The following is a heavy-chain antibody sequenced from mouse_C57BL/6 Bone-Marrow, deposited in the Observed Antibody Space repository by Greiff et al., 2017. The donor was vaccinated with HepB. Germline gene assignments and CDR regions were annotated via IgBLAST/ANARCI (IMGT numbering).Heavy chain of an antibody. D-gene: IGHD1-1*01. V-gene: IGHV1-50*01. CDR3: ARDYYGPAWFAY. CDR1: GYTFTSYW. Sequence: VQLQQPGAELVKPGASVKLSCKASGYTFTSYWMQWVKQRPGQGLEWIGEIDPSDSYTNYNQKFKGKATLTVDTSSSTAYMQLSSLTSEDSAVYYGARDYYGPAWFAYWGQGTLVTVS. J-gene: IGHJ3*01. CDR2: IDPSDSYT.